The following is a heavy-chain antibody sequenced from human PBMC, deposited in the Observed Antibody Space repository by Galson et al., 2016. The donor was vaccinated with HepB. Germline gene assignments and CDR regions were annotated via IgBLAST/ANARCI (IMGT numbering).Heavy chain of an antibody. CDR3: ARGRDIVAAMLDY. CDR1: GGSIRGGGYY. Sequence: IQSLTCTVSGGSIRGGGYYWSWVRQHPGKGLEWIGYIHNSGVTYHSPPLRGRVTMSVDTSKNQFSLKVKSVAAADTAVYYCARGRDIVAAMLDYWGQGILVTVSS. V-gene: IGHV4-31*03. CDR2: IHNSGVT. D-gene: IGHD5-12*01. J-gene: IGHJ4*02.